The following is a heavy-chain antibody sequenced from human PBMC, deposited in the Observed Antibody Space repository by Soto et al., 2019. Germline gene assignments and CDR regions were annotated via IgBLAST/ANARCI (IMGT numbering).Heavy chain of an antibody. CDR2: INHSGST. D-gene: IGHD4-17*01. CDR3: ARANSSSSTDYGDYADY. V-gene: IGHV4-34*01. CDR1: GGSFSGYY. Sequence: QVQLQQWGAGLLKPSETLSLTCAVYGGSFSGYYWSWIRQPPGKGLEWIGEINHSGSTNYNPSLKSRVTISLDTSKNQFSLKLSSVTAADTAVYYCARANSSSSTDYGDYADYWGQGTLVTVSS. J-gene: IGHJ4*02.